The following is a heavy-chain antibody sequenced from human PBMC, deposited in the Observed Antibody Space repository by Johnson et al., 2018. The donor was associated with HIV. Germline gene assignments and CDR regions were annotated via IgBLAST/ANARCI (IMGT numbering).Heavy chain of an antibody. Sequence: VQLVESGGGVVRPGGSLRLSCAASGFTVSSNYMSWVRQAPGKGLEWVSYISNSGSSIYYADSVKGRFTISRDNAKNSLYLQMNSLRVEDTAVYYCARDRAPVYSSSSTPFDALDIWGQGTVVSVSS. CDR3: ARDRAPVYSSSSTPFDALDI. CDR2: ISNSGSSI. J-gene: IGHJ3*02. D-gene: IGHD6-6*01. CDR1: GFTVSSNY. V-gene: IGHV3-11*04.